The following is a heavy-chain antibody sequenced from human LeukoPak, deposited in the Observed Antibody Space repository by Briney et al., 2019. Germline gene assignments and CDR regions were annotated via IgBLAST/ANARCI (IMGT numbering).Heavy chain of an antibody. D-gene: IGHD3-22*01. CDR1: GYTFTSYG. V-gene: IGHV1-18*01. J-gene: IGHJ3*02. Sequence: ASVKVSCKASGYTFTSYGISWVRQAPGQGLEWMGWISACNGNTNYAQKLQGRVTMTTDTSTSTAYMELRSLRSDDTAVYYCVLYYYEPDAFDIWGQGTMVTVSS. CDR2: ISACNGNT. CDR3: VLYYYEPDAFDI.